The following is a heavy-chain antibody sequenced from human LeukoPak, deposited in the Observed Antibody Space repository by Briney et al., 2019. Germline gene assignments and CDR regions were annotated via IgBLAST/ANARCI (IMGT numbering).Heavy chain of an antibody. J-gene: IGHJ4*02. CDR2: IYSGGST. CDR1: AFTVSSNY. V-gene: IGHV3-66*01. Sequence: GGSLRLSCAASAFTVSSNYMSWVRQAPGKGLEWVSVIYSGGSTYYADSVKGRFTISRDNSKNTLYLQMNSLRAEDTAVYYCARGYSALYYYGSGSPDGYWGQGTLVTVSS. CDR3: ARGYSALYYYGSGSPDGY. D-gene: IGHD3-10*01.